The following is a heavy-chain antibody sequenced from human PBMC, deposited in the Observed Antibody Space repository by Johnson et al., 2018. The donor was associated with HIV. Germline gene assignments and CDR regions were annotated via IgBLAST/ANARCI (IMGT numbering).Heavy chain of an antibody. V-gene: IGHV3-30*03. CDR1: RFTFSTYG. Sequence: QMQLVESGGGVVQPGRSLRLSCAASRFTFSTYGMHWVRQAPGKGLEWVAVISYDGSNKYYADSVKGRFTISRDNSKNTLYLQMGSLRAEDMAVYYCARGSLYYYDSSGWGAFDIWGQGTMVTVSS. D-gene: IGHD3-22*01. CDR3: ARGSLYYYDSSGWGAFDI. J-gene: IGHJ3*02. CDR2: ISYDGSNK.